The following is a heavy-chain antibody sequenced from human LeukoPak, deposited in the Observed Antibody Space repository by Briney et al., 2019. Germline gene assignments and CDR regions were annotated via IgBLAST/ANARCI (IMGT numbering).Heavy chain of an antibody. CDR2: ITGNSGTV. V-gene: IGHV3-48*02. D-gene: IGHD3-22*01. CDR1: GCIFSSYS. Sequence: GGSLRLSCTASGCIFSSYSMNWVRQAPGKGLEWLAYITGNSGTVYYAGSVKGRVTISRDNAKNSLYLQMNSLRDEDSAVYYCARDYGYYYDSSGRNGNYGMDVWGQGTTVTVSS. J-gene: IGHJ6*02. CDR3: ARDYGYYYDSSGRNGNYGMDV.